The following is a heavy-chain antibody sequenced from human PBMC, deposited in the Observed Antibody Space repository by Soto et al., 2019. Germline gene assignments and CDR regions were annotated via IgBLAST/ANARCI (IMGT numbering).Heavy chain of an antibody. D-gene: IGHD6-13*01. J-gene: IGHJ4*02. CDR1: GGTFSSYA. Sequence: ASVKVSCKASGGTFSSYAISWVRQAPGQGLEWMGGIIPIFGTANYAQKFQGRVTITADESTSTAYMELSSLRSEDTAVYYCARVLLAGSSSRKNQERYFDYWGQGTLVTVSS. CDR3: ARVLLAGSSSRKNQERYFDY. V-gene: IGHV1-69*13. CDR2: IIPIFGTA.